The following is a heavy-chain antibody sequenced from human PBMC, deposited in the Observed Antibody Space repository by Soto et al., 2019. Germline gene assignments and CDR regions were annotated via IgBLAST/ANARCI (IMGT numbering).Heavy chain of an antibody. D-gene: IGHD3-10*01. CDR1: GFTFSSYA. CDR2: ISGSGGST. Sequence: EVQLLESGGGLVQPGGSLRLSCAASGFTFSSYAMSWVRQAPGKGLERVSVISGSGGSTHYADSVKGRFTISRDNSKNTLYLQMNSLRAEDTALYYCAKRGSGRYYDYWGQGTLVTVSS. J-gene: IGHJ4*02. V-gene: IGHV3-23*01. CDR3: AKRGSGRYYDY.